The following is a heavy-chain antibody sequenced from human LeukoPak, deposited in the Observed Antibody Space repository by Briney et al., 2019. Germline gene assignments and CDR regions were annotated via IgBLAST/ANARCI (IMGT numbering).Heavy chain of an antibody. CDR1: GGSISSSSYY. CDR3: ARVDSSSSLSAFDI. J-gene: IGHJ3*02. D-gene: IGHD6-13*01. V-gene: IGHV4-39*07. Sequence: SETLSLTCTVSGGSISSSSYYWGWIRQPPGKGLEWIGSIYYSGSTYYNPSLKSRVTISVDTSKNQFSLKLSSVTAADTAVYYCARVDSSSSLSAFDIWGQGTMVTVSS. CDR2: IYYSGST.